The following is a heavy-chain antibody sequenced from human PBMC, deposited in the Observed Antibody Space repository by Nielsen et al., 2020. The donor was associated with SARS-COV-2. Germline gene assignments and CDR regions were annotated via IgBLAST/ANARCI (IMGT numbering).Heavy chain of an antibody. V-gene: IGHV3-30*02. D-gene: IGHD3-9*01. CDR3: AKSVPVLRYFDDPEYYFDY. Sequence: GESLKISCAASGFTFSSYGMHWVRQAPGKGLEWVAVIWYDGSNKYYADSVKGRFTISRDNSKNTLYLQMNSLRAEDTAVYYCAKSVPVLRYFDDPEYYFDYWGQGTLVTVSS. CDR1: GFTFSSYG. J-gene: IGHJ4*02. CDR2: IWYDGSNK.